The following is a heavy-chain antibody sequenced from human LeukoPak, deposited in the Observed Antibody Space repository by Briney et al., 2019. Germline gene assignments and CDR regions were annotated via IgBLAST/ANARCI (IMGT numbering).Heavy chain of an antibody. D-gene: IGHD3-3*01. V-gene: IGHV3-23*01. CDR1: GFTFSNYY. Sequence: PGGSLRLSCAASGFTFSNYYMSWVRQAPGKGLEWVSAISGSGGTTYYADSVKGRFTISRDNSKNTLYLQMNSLRAEDTAVYYCAKAVSVTNNYDFWSGHAPFFFYGMDVWGQETTVTVSS. CDR2: ISGSGGTT. J-gene: IGHJ6*02. CDR3: AKAVSVTNNYDFWSGHAPFFFYGMDV.